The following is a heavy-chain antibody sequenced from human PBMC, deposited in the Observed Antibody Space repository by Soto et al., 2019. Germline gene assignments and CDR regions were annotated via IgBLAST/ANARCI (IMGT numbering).Heavy chain of an antibody. CDR2: IYHSGST. D-gene: IGHD2-8*01. V-gene: IGHV4-30-2*01. CDR1: GGSISSGGYS. Sequence: PSETLSLTCAVSGGSISSGGYSWSWIRQPPGKGLEWIGYIYHSGSTYYNPSLKSRVTISVDRSKNQFSLQLSSVTAADTAVYYCAMVISCSNVVCYMLDYWRQPTLVFFSS. CDR3: AMVISCSNVVCYMLDY. J-gene: IGHJ4*02.